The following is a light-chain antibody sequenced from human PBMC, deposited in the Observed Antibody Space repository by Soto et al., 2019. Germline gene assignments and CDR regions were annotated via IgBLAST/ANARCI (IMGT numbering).Light chain of an antibody. Sequence: QSALTQPASVSGSPGQSITISCTGTSSDVGGYKYVSWYQQYPGKAPKLIIYDVSYRPSGVSNRFSGSKSDNTASLTISGLQAEDEADYYCSSYTSSSTPYVFGTGTQLTVL. CDR3: SSYTSSSTPYV. CDR1: SSDVGGYKY. J-gene: IGLJ1*01. V-gene: IGLV2-14*01. CDR2: DVS.